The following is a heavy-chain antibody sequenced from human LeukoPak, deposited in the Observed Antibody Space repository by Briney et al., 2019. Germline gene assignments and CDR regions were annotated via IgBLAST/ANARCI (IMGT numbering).Heavy chain of an antibody. CDR1: GFTFSSYA. CDR3: ARSRYCSGGSCFDY. J-gene: IGHJ4*02. V-gene: IGHV3-30*04. CDR2: ISYDGSNK. D-gene: IGHD2-15*01. Sequence: PGRSLRLSCAASGFTFSSYAMHWVRQAPGKGLEWVAVISYDGSNKYYADSVKGRFTISRDNSKNTLYLQMNSLRAEDTAVYYCARSRYCSGGSCFDYCGQGTLVTVSS.